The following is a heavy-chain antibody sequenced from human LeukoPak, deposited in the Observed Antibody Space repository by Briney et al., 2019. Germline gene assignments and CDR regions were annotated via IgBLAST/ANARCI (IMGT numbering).Heavy chain of an antibody. Sequence: PSXTLSLXCAVYGGSFSGYYWSWIRQPPGKGLEWIGEINHSGSTNYNPSLKSRVTISVDTSKNQFSLKLSSVTAADTAVYYCARVKGSSSSRDWGQGTLVTVSS. CDR3: ARVKGSSSSRD. D-gene: IGHD6-13*01. V-gene: IGHV4-34*01. CDR2: INHSGST. J-gene: IGHJ4*02. CDR1: GGSFSGYY.